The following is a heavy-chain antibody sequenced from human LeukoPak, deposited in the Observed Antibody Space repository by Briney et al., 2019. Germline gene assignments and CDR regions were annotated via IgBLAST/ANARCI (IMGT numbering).Heavy chain of an antibody. Sequence: PGGSLRLSCAASGFTFSSYSMNWVRPAPGKGLEWVSSISSSSSYIYYADAVKGRFPISRDNAKTSLYLQMNSLRAEDTAVYYCATSSLSIAAAATDYWGQGTLVTVSS. CDR1: GFTFSSYS. V-gene: IGHV3-21*01. J-gene: IGHJ4*02. CDR2: ISSSSSYI. D-gene: IGHD6-13*01. CDR3: ATSSLSIAAAATDY.